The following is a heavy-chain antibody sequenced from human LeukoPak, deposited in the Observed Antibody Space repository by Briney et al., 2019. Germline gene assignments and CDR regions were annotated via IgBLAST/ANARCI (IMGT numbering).Heavy chain of an antibody. Sequence: PGRSLRLSCAASGFTFNMYGMHWVRQAPGKGLVWVAGISNDGSTKDYADSVKGRFTISRDSSKKSMFLQMNSLRAEDTAVYYCAKAAYCTSTSCHFSGYAQRPLDSWGQGTLVTVSS. J-gene: IGHJ4*02. V-gene: IGHV3-30*18. CDR2: ISNDGSTK. CDR1: GFTFNMYG. CDR3: AKAAYCTSTSCHFSGYAQRPLDS. D-gene: IGHD2-2*01.